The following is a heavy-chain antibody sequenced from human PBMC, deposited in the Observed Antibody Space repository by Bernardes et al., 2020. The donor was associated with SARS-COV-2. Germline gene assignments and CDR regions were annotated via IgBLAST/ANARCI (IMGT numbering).Heavy chain of an antibody. CDR1: GDTSSTYI. D-gene: IGHD2-15*01. CDR3: ASDGAPSGGRPPPFDS. CDR2: IMPMFGVP. V-gene: IGHV1-69*02. Sequence: SVKVSCKASGDTSSTYIINWVRQAPGQGLEFMGRIMPMFGVPNHAQKFRGRVTITADKSTSTAYMELNSLTSKDTAVYYCASDGAPSGGRPPPFDSWGQGTLVTVSP. J-gene: IGHJ4*02.